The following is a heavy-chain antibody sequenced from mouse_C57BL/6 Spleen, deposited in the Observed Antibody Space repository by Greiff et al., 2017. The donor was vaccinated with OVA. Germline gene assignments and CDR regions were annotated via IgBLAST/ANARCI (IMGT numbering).Heavy chain of an antibody. V-gene: IGHV1-75*01. J-gene: IGHJ4*01. D-gene: IGHD6-1*01. CDR1: GYTFTDYY. Sequence: QVQLKESGPELVKPGASVKISCKASGYTFTDYYINWVKQRPGQGLEWIGWIFPGSGSTYYNEKFKGKATLTVDKSSSTAYMLLSSLTSEDSAVYFCARSGNSLYAMDYWGQGTSVTVSS. CDR2: IFPGSGST. CDR3: ARSGNSLYAMDY.